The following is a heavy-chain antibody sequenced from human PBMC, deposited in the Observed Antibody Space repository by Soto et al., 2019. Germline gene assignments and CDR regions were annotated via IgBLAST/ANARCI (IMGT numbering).Heavy chain of an antibody. CDR1: GGTFSSYA. CDR2: IIPIFGTA. Sequence: QVQLVQSGAEVKKPGSSVKVSCKASGGTFSSYAISWVRQAPGQGLEWMGGIIPIFGTANYAQKFQGRVTITADDSTSTAYMALSSLRSEDTAVYYCARSSLAARLRLPGDYFDYWGQGTLVTVSS. J-gene: IGHJ4*02. D-gene: IGHD6-6*01. CDR3: ARSSLAARLRLPGDYFDY. V-gene: IGHV1-69*12.